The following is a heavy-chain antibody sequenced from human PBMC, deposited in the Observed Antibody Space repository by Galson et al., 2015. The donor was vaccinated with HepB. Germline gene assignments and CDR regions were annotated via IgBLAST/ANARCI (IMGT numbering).Heavy chain of an antibody. V-gene: IGHV3-9*01. CDR1: GFTFDDYA. CDR3: AKGRYSSSRFYVES. J-gene: IGHJ4*02. CDR2: IGWNSAII. D-gene: IGHD6-13*01. Sequence: SLRLSCAASGFTFDDYAMHWVRQAPGKGLEWVSGIGWNSAIIGYADSVRGRFTISRDNAKSSLYLQMNSLRTEDTAFYYCAKGRYSSSRFYVESWGQGALVSVSS.